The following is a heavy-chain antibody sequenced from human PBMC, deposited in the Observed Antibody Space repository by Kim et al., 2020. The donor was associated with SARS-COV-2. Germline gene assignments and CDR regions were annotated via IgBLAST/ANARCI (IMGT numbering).Heavy chain of an antibody. D-gene: IGHD6-19*01. CDR3: ARHAARWYSSGGYSHNWVDP. CDR2: IYPGDSDT. Sequence: GESLKISCKGSGYSFTSYWIGWVRQMPGKSLEWMVIIYPGDSDTRYIPSFQGQVPISADTSISTAYLQWSSLKASDTAMYYCARHAARWYSSGGYSHNWVDPWGPGNLFTAAS. CDR1: GYSFTSYW. V-gene: IGHV5-51*01. J-gene: IGHJ5*02.